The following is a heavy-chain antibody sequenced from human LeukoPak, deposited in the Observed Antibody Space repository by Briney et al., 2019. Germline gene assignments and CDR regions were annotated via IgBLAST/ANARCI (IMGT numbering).Heavy chain of an antibody. CDR3: ARAGGEGSAAAGTADY. Sequence: GGSLRLSCVASGFTVSSNYLTWVRQAPGKGLEWVSVLYSGGSTYYADSVRGRFTISRDNSKNTVYLQMNSLRAEDTAVYYCARAGGEGSAAAGTADYWGRGTLVTVSS. CDR2: LYSGGST. V-gene: IGHV3-53*01. J-gene: IGHJ4*02. CDR1: GFTVSSNY. D-gene: IGHD6-13*01.